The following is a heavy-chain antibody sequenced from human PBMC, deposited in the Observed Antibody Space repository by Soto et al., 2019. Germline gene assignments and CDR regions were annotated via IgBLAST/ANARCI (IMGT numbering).Heavy chain of an antibody. Sequence: SETLSLTCTVSGGSISSGGYYWSWIRQHPGKGLEWIGYIYYSGSTYYNPSLKSRVNISVDTSKNQFSLKLSSVTAADTAVYYCARVSGSPYYYGMDVWGQGTTVTVSS. CDR3: ARVSGSPYYYGMDV. V-gene: IGHV4-31*03. J-gene: IGHJ6*02. CDR2: IYYSGST. CDR1: GGSISSGGYY. D-gene: IGHD3-10*01.